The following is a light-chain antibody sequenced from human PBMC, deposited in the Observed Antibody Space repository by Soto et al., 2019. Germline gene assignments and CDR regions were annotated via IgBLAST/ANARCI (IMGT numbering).Light chain of an antibody. J-gene: IGKJ1*01. Sequence: AIRMTQSPSSLSASTGDRVTITCRASQDIGSYLAWYQQRPGKAPRLLIYTASTLQTGVPPRFSSSGSGTDFTLTVSYLQSGDFATYYCHQYFIYPQTFGQGTKVDIK. CDR3: HQYFIYPQT. CDR1: QDIGSY. CDR2: TAS. V-gene: IGKV1-8*01.